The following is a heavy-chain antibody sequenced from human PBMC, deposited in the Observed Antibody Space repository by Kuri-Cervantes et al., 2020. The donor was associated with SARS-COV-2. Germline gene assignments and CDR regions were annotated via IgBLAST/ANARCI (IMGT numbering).Heavy chain of an antibody. J-gene: IGHJ4*02. V-gene: IGHV1-2*02. Sequence: ASVKVSCKASGYTFTGYYMHWVRQAPGQGLEWMGWINPNSGGTNYAQKFQGRVTMTRDTSISTAYMELSRLRSDDTAVYYCARRSKIHVVDYWAQGPLVPVTS. CDR2: INPNSGGT. CDR3: ARRSKIHVVDY. CDR1: GYTFTGYY.